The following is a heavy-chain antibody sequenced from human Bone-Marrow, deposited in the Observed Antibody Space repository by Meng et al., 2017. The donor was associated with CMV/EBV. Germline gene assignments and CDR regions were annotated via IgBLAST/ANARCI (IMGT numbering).Heavy chain of an antibody. D-gene: IGHD3-3*01. CDR3: ARGLGVRLDYYYYGMDV. CDR2: INWNGGST. J-gene: IGHJ6*02. V-gene: IGHV3-20*04. CDR1: GFTFDDYG. Sequence: GGSLRLSCAGSGFTFDDYGMSWVRQAPGKGLEWVSGINWNGGSTDYADSVRSQFTISRDNAKNSLYLQMNSLRAEDTAVYYCARGLGVRLDYYYYGMDVWGQGTTVTVSS.